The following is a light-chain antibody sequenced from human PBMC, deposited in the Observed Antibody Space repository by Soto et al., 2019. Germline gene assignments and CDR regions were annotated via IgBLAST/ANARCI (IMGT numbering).Light chain of an antibody. V-gene: IGKV1-39*01. Sequence: DIQMTQSSSSLSASVGDRVTITCRASQSISSFLNWYQQKPGKAPKLLIFAASSLQSGVPPRFSGSGSGTDFTLTISSLQPEDFATYYCQQSYTTPPTFGQGTKLEIK. CDR1: QSISSF. J-gene: IGKJ2*01. CDR2: AAS. CDR3: QQSYTTPPT.